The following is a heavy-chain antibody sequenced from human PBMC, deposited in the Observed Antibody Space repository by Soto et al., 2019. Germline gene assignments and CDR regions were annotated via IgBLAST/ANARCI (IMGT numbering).Heavy chain of an antibody. V-gene: IGHV4-59*01. J-gene: IGHJ6*02. CDR2: IYYSGST. CDR1: GGSISSYY. D-gene: IGHD3-10*01. Sequence: LSLTCTVSGGSISSYYWSWIRQPPGKGLEWIGYIYYSGSTNYNPSLKSRVTISVDTSKNQFSLKLSSVTAADTAVYYCARGSDDFYGMDVWGQGTTVTVSS. CDR3: ARGSDDFYGMDV.